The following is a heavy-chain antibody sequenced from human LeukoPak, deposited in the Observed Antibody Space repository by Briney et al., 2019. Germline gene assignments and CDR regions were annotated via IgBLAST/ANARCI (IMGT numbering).Heavy chain of an antibody. J-gene: IGHJ5*02. Sequence: ASVKVSCKASGYTFTGYYMHWVRQAPGQGLEWMGRINPNSGGTNYAQEFQGRVTMTRDTSISTAYMELSRLRSDDTAVYYCARGLVGATSWFDPWGQGTLVTVSS. D-gene: IGHD1-26*01. V-gene: IGHV1-2*06. CDR3: ARGLVGATSWFDP. CDR2: INPNSGGT. CDR1: GYTFTGYY.